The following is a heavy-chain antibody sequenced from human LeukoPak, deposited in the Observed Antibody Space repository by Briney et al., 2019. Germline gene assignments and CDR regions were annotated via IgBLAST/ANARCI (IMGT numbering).Heavy chain of an antibody. CDR2: ISYDGSNK. Sequence: PGRSLRLSCAASGFTFSSYAMHWVRQAPGKGLEWVAVISYDGSNKYYADSVKGRFTISRDNSKNTLYLQMNSLRAEDTAVYYCARSQANWGFNYYYYYMDVWGKGTTVTVSS. J-gene: IGHJ6*03. CDR3: ARSQANWGFNYYYYYMDV. V-gene: IGHV3-30-3*01. CDR1: GFTFSSYA. D-gene: IGHD7-27*01.